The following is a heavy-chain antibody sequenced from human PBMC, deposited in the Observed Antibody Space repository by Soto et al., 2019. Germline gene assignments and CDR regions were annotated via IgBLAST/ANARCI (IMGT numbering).Heavy chain of an antibody. D-gene: IGHD3-3*02. Sequence: EVHLVESGGGLVQPGGSLRLSCAASGFTFSTYWMHWVRQAPGKGLVWVSRINADGTTTTYAESVKGRFTISRNNAKNTLYLQMNSLRAEDTAVYFCATVATHSYNWVDPWGQGTLGTISS. CDR3: ATVATHSYNWVDP. V-gene: IGHV3-74*01. CDR2: INADGTTT. J-gene: IGHJ5*02. CDR1: GFTFSTYW.